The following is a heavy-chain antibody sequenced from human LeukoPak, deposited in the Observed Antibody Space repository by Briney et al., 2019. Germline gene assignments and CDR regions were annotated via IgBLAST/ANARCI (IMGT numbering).Heavy chain of an antibody. CDR2: ISGSGGST. CDR1: GFTFSSYA. Sequence: GGSLRLSCAASGFTFSSYAMNWVRQAPGKGLEWVSAISGSGGSTYYADSVKGRFTISRDNSKNTLYLQMNSLRAEDTAVYYCAKDGRGSGSSLDYWGQGTLVTVSS. J-gene: IGHJ4*02. CDR3: AKDGRGSGSSLDY. D-gene: IGHD3-10*01. V-gene: IGHV3-23*01.